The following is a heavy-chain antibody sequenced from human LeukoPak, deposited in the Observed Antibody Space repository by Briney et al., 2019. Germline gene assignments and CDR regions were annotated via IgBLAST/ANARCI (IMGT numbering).Heavy chain of an antibody. V-gene: IGHV5-51*01. D-gene: IGHD3-10*01. CDR1: GYSFTSYW. CDR3: ARPSMVRGVIKGFDY. J-gene: IGHJ4*02. CDR2: IYPGDSDT. Sequence: GESLKISCKGSGYSFTSYWISWVRQMPGKGLEWMGIIYPGDSDTRYSPSFQGQVTISADKSISTAYLQWSSLKASDTAMYYCARPSMVRGVIKGFDYWGQGTLVTVSS.